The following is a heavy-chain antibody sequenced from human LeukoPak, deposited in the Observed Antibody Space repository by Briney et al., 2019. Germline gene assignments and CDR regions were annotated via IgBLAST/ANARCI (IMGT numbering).Heavy chain of an antibody. V-gene: IGHV1-8*01. D-gene: IGHD6-13*01. CDR1: GYTFTSYD. Sequence: ASVKVSCKASGYTFTSYDINWVRQATGQGLEWMGWMNPNSGNTGYAQKFQGRVTMTRNTSISTAYMELSSLRSEDTAVYYCARVAKEQQLVYYYYYYMDVWGKGTTVTISS. J-gene: IGHJ6*03. CDR2: MNPNSGNT. CDR3: ARVAKEQQLVYYYYYYMDV.